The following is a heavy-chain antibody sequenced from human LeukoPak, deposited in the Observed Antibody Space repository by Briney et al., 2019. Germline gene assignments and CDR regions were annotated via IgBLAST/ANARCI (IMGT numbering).Heavy chain of an antibody. CDR2: IYHSGST. D-gene: IGHD4-17*01. CDR1: GGSISSSSYY. V-gene: IGHV4-39*07. J-gene: IGHJ4*02. Sequence: SETLSLTCTVSGGSISSSSYYWGWIRQPPGKGLEWIGSIYHSGSTYYNPSLKSRVTISVDRSKNQFSLKLSSVTAADTAVYYCARVDDYYGDLYFDYWGQGTLVTVSS. CDR3: ARVDDYYGDLYFDY.